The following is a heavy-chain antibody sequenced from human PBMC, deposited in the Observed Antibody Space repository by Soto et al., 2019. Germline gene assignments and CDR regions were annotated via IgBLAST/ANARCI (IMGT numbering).Heavy chain of an antibody. Sequence: EVQLVESGGGLVKPGESLRLSCAASGFSLSNVWMNWVRQAPGKGLEWGGRIKSESDGGTTGYGAPVRGRFTISRDDSSNTLYLQMNSLRTDDTAVYYCTTFTVVTANDNWGQGALVTVSS. D-gene: IGHD2-21*02. CDR1: GFSLSNVW. V-gene: IGHV3-15*07. CDR2: IKSESDGGTT. J-gene: IGHJ4*01. CDR3: TTFTVVTANDN.